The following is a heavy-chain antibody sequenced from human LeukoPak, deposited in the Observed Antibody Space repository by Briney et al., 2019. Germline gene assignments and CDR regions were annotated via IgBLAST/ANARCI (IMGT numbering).Heavy chain of an antibody. J-gene: IGHJ6*03. Sequence: GGSLRLSCAASGFTFSTYAMSWVRQAPGKGLEWVSAIGGSGDITYYADSVKGRFTISRDNSKNTLYLQMNSLRAEDTAVYYCAGGIVVVPAPVDGGTKPNYYYYMDVWGKGTTVTVSS. CDR1: GFTFSTYA. CDR2: IGGSGDIT. D-gene: IGHD2-2*01. CDR3: AGGIVVVPAPVDGGTKPNYYYYMDV. V-gene: IGHV3-23*01.